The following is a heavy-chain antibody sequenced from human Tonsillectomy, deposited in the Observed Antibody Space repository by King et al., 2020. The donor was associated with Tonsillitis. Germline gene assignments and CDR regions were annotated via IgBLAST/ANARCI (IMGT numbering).Heavy chain of an antibody. Sequence: VQLVQSGGGVVQPGRSLRLSCAASGFTFSSYAMHWVRQAPGKGLEWVAVILSDGSDKYYADSVKGRFTISRDNSKNTLYLQMNSLRAEDTAVYYCARDPGYCTSTSCYTGYYFDYWGQGTLVTVSS. J-gene: IGHJ4*02. CDR2: ILSDGSDK. V-gene: IGHV3-30-3*01. D-gene: IGHD2-2*02. CDR3: ARDPGYCTSTSCYTGYYFDY. CDR1: GFTFSSYA.